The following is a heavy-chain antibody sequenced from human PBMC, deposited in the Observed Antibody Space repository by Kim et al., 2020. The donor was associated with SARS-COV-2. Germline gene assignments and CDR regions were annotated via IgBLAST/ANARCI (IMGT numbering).Heavy chain of an antibody. CDR3: AKRGYGSCTGGYGMDV. CDR2: ISSSGGST. Sequence: GGSLRLSCAASGFTFSSYAMDWVRQAPGKGLEWVSVISSSGGSTYFADSVKGRFTISRDNSKNMLYLQMNSLRAEDTALYYCAKRGYGSCTGGYGMDVWGQGTTVTVSS. D-gene: IGHD3-10*01. CDR1: GFTFSSYA. V-gene: IGHV3-23*01. J-gene: IGHJ6*02.